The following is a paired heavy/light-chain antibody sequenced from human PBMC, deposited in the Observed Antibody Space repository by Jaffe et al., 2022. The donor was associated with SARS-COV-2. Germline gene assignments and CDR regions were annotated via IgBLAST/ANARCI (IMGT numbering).Heavy chain of an antibody. CDR2: IWYDGNNI. Sequence: QAQLVESGGGVVQPGRSLRLSCAASGFTFSTYGMHWVRQAPGKGLEWVALIWYDGNNIYYADSVKGRFTISRDNSKNTLYLQMNSLRAEDTAVYYCARDLGKGRYFDYWGRGTLVTVSS. D-gene: IGHD3-16*01. CDR3: ARDLGKGRYFDY. J-gene: IGHJ4*02. CDR1: GFTFSTYG. V-gene: IGHV3-33*01.
Light chain of an antibody. Sequence: DIQMTQSPSSVSASVGDRVTITCRASQGISNWLAWYQQKPGKAPKLLIYAASSLPSGVPSRFSGSGSGRDFTLTISSLQPEDFATYYCQQANSFPRTFGQGTKLEIK. CDR1: QGISNW. J-gene: IGKJ2*01. CDR2: AAS. CDR3: QQANSFPRT. V-gene: IGKV1-12*01.